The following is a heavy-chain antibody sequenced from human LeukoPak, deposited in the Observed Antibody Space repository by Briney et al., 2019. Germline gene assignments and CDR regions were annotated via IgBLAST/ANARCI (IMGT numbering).Heavy chain of an antibody. CDR3: ARSVPDYTRFDY. J-gene: IGHJ4*02. V-gene: IGHV3-23*05. CDR1: GFTFSYYA. Sequence: GGSLRLSCVASGFTFSYYAMNWVRQAPGKGLEWVSTFKTKYNQVYYAESVRGRFTISTDNSKSTVYLQMNSLRAEDTALYYCARSVPDYTRFDYWGQGALVTVSS. CDR2: FKTKYNQV. D-gene: IGHD4-11*01.